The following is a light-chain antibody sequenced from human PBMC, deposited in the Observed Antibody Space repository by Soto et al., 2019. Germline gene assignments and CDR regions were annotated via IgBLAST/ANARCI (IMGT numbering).Light chain of an antibody. J-gene: IGLJ2*01. CDR1: NIGSKS. CDR2: YDS. Sequence: SYELTQPPSVSVAPGKTARITCGGNNIGSKSVHWYQQKPGQAPVLVIYYDSDPPSGIPERFSGSNSGNTATLTISRVEAGDEADYYCQVWDSSSDVVFGGGTQLTVL. CDR3: QVWDSSSDVV. V-gene: IGLV3-21*04.